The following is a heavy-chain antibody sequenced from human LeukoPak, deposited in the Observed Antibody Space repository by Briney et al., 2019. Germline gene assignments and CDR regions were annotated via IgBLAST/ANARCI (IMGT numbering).Heavy chain of an antibody. D-gene: IGHD3-3*01. CDR1: GGSFSGYY. Sequence: PSETLSLTCAVYGGSFSGYYWSWIRQPPGKGLEWIGEINHSGSTNYNPSLKSRVTISVDTSKNQFSLKLSSVTAADTAVYYCARGVFGVVTKYYFDYWGQGTLVTVSS. J-gene: IGHJ4*02. V-gene: IGHV4-34*01. CDR2: INHSGST. CDR3: ARGVFGVVTKYYFDY.